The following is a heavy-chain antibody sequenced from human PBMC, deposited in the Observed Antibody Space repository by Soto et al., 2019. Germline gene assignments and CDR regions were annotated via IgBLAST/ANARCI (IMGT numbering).Heavy chain of an antibody. D-gene: IGHD3-22*01. Sequence: ASVKVSCKASGYTFTGYYMHWVRQAPGQGLEWMGWINPNSGGTNYAQKFQGWVTMTRDTSISTAYMELSRLRSDDTAVYYCAREAPNYYDSSGHGWFDPWGQGTLVTVSS. CDR3: AREAPNYYDSSGHGWFDP. V-gene: IGHV1-2*04. CDR1: GYTFTGYY. CDR2: INPNSGGT. J-gene: IGHJ5*02.